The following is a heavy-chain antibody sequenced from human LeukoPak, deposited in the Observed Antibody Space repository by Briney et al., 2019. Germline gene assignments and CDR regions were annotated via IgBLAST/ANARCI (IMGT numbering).Heavy chain of an antibody. Sequence: PGGSLRLSCAASGFTFSSYAMSWVRQAPGKGLEWVSAISGSGGSTYYADSVKGRFTISRDNSKNTLYLQMNSLRAEDTAVYYCAKRLGGSGSYLTYAFDIWGQGTMVTVSS. D-gene: IGHD3-10*01. CDR1: GFTFSSYA. CDR3: AKRLGGSGSYLTYAFDI. V-gene: IGHV3-23*01. CDR2: ISGSGGST. J-gene: IGHJ3*02.